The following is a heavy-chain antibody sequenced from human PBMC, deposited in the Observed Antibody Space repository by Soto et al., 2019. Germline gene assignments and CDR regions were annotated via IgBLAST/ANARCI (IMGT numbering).Heavy chain of an antibody. CDR2: ISYDGSNK. Sequence: GGSLRLSCAASGFTFSSYGMHWVRQAPGKGLEWVAVISYDGSNKYYADSVKGRFTISRDNSKNTLYLQMNSLRAEDTAVYYCAKDLPPYYGGPYYYGMDVWGQGTTVTVSS. CDR3: AKDLPPYYGGPYYYGMDV. J-gene: IGHJ6*02. D-gene: IGHD4-17*01. CDR1: GFTFSSYG. V-gene: IGHV3-30*18.